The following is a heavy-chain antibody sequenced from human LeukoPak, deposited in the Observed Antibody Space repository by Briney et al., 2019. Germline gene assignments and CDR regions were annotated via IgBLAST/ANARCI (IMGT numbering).Heavy chain of an antibody. V-gene: IGHV4-4*02. CDR2: IYRSGAT. Sequence: SETLSLTCAVSGDSFSSNNYRTWVRQPPGKGLEWIGEIYRSGATNYNPSLKSRVTVSLDKSKNQFSLRLNSVTAADTAIYYCARNAGYSDLNYWGQGVLVTVSS. CDR3: ARNAGYSDLNY. D-gene: IGHD3-22*01. CDR1: GDSFSSNNY. J-gene: IGHJ4*02.